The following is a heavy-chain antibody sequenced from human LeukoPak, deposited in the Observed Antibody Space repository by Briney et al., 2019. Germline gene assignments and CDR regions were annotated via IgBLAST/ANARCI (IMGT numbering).Heavy chain of an antibody. V-gene: IGHV5-51*01. J-gene: IGHJ4*02. D-gene: IGHD2-21*01. CDR3: ARREHGDSHENYFDY. Sequence: GESLKISCKGSGYSFTSYWIGWVRQMPGKGLVWIGIIYPGDSDTRYSPSFQAQVTISADKSISTAYLQWSSLKASDTAMYYCARREHGDSHENYFDYWGQGTLVTVSS. CDR2: IYPGDSDT. CDR1: GYSFTSYW.